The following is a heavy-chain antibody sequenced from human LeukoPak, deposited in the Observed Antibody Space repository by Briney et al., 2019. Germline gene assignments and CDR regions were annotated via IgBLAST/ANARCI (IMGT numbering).Heavy chain of an antibody. Sequence: GGSLRLSCAASGFTFSSYAMSWVRQAPGKGLEWVSSISSSTSYIYYADSVKGRFTISRDNAKNSLYLQMNSLRADDTAVDYCATAVYYLPDYWVQGGLATDSP. CDR3: ATAVYYLPDY. J-gene: IGHJ4*02. V-gene: IGHV3-21*01. CDR1: GFTFSSYA. D-gene: IGHD3-22*01. CDR2: ISSSTSYI.